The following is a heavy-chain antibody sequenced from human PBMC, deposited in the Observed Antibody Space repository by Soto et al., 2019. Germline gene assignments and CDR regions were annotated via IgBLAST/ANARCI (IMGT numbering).Heavy chain of an antibody. CDR1: GFTFDDYA. Sequence: EVQLVESEGGLVQPGRSLRLSCAASGFTFDDYAMHWVRQAPGKGLEWVSGISWNSGSIGYADSVKGRFTISRDNAKNSLYLQMNSLRAEDTALYYCAKDDFDYWGQGTLVTVSS. CDR3: AKDDFDY. V-gene: IGHV3-9*01. CDR2: ISWNSGSI. J-gene: IGHJ4*02.